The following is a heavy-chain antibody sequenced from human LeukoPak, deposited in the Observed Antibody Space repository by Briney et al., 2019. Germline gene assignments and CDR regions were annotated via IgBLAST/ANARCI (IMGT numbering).Heavy chain of an antibody. CDR3: ARDSGACSGCSCLNDAFDI. D-gene: IGHD2-15*01. V-gene: IGHV3-21*01. J-gene: IGHJ3*02. Sequence: GGSLRLSCAASGFTFSSYSMNWVRQAPGKGLDWVSFISSSGSYISYADSVKGRFTISRDNAKNSPYLQMNSLRAEDTAVYYCARDSGACSGCSCLNDAFDIWGQGTMVTVSS. CDR1: GFTFSSYS. CDR2: ISSSGSYI.